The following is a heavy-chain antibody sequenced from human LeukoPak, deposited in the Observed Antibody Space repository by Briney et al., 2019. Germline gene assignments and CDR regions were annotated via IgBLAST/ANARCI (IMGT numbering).Heavy chain of an antibody. CDR1: GFTFSSYE. CDR2: IKQDASEI. J-gene: IGHJ4*02. D-gene: IGHD5-24*01. Sequence: GGSLRLSCAASGFTFSSYEMSWVRQAPGKGLEWVANIKQDASEIYYVGSVKGRFTISRDNAKNSLYLQMNSLRAEDTAVYYCVRRYMATSAEDFDHWGQGTLVTVSS. V-gene: IGHV3-7*01. CDR3: VRRYMATSAEDFDH.